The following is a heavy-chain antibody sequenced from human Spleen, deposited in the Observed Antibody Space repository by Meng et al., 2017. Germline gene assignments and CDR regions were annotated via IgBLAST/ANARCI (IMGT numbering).Heavy chain of an antibody. CDR2: INHSGST. CDR3: ARGPTTMAHDFDY. D-gene: IGHD4-11*01. CDR1: GGSFSDYY. Sequence: HVRFKRWAAGLLKPSETLAVPGVVSGGSFSDYYWSWIRQPPGKGLEWIGEINHSGSTNYNPSLESRATISVDTSQNNLSLKLSSVTAADSAVYYCARGPTTMAHDFDYWGQGTLVTVSS. J-gene: IGHJ4*02. V-gene: IGHV4-34*01.